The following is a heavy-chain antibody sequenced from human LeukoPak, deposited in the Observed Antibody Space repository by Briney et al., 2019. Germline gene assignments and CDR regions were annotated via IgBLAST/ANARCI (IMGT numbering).Heavy chain of an antibody. D-gene: IGHD5-18*01. J-gene: IGHJ4*02. CDR1: GFTFSSYS. Sequence: GGSLRLSCAASGFTFSSYSMNWVRQAPGKGLEWVSAIGASDGSTYHADSVKGRFTISRDNSRNTLYLQMNSLRAEDTAVYYCAKIASENGYRPVDKWGQGTLVTVSS. CDR2: IGASDGST. V-gene: IGHV3-23*01. CDR3: AKIASENGYRPVDK.